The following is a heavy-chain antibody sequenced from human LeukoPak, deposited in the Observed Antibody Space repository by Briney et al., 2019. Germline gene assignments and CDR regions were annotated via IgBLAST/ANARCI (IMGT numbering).Heavy chain of an antibody. Sequence: GGSLRLSCAASGFTFSSYSMNWVRQAPGKGLEWVVNIKEDGSDKNYVDSVKGRFTISRDNAKNSLSLQMNSLRAEDTAVYYCARDAAYGYDRFDYWGQGTQVTVSS. V-gene: IGHV3-7*01. CDR3: ARDAAYGYDRFDY. J-gene: IGHJ4*02. CDR2: IKEDGSDK. D-gene: IGHD5-18*01. CDR1: GFTFSSYS.